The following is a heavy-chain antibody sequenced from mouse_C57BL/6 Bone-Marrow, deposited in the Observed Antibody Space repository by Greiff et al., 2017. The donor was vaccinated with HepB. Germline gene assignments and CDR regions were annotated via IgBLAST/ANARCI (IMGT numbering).Heavy chain of an antibody. Sequence: QVQLKESGAELVRPGPSVKMSCKASGYTFTNYWIGWAKQRPGHGLEWIGDIYPGGGYTNYNEKFKGKATLTADKSSSTAYMQFSSLTSEDSAIYYCARRGYGNFDYWGQGTTLTVSS. CDR2: IYPGGGYT. CDR1: GYTFTNYW. J-gene: IGHJ2*01. D-gene: IGHD2-10*02. CDR3: ARRGYGNFDY. V-gene: IGHV1-63*01.